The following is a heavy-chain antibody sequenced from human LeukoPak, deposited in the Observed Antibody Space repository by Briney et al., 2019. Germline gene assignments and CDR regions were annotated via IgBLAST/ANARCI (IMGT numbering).Heavy chain of an antibody. V-gene: IGHV3-33*01. CDR2: IWYDGSNK. J-gene: IGHJ6*02. CDR1: GFTFSSYG. Sequence: GGSLRLSCAASGFTFSSYGMHWVRQAPGKGLEWVAVIWYDGSNKYYADSVKGRFTISRDNSKNTLYLQMNSLRAEDTAVYYCARDHQARGYSYYYGMDVWGQGTTVTVSS. CDR3: ARDHQARGYSYYYGMDV.